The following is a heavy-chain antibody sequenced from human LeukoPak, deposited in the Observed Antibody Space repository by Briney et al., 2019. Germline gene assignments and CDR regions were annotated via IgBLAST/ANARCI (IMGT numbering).Heavy chain of an antibody. CDR2: ISYDGSNK. Sequence: GRSLRLSCAASGFTFSSYAMHWVRQAPGKGLEWVAVISYDGSNKYCADSVKGRFTISRDNSKNTLYLQMNSLRAEDTAVYYCARGRGHSYYYDSSGPDYWGQGTLVTVSS. D-gene: IGHD3-22*01. V-gene: IGHV3-30-3*01. CDR3: ARGRGHSYYYDSSGPDY. J-gene: IGHJ4*02. CDR1: GFTFSSYA.